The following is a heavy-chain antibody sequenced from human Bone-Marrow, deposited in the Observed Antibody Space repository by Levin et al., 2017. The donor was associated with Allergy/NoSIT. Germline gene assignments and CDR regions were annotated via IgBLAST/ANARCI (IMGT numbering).Heavy chain of an antibody. V-gene: IGHV3-9*01. Sequence: PGGSLRLSCAASGFTFDDYAMHWVRQAPGKGLEWVSGISWNSGSLGYADSVKGRVTISRDNAKNSLYLQMNSLRAEDTALYYCARVSSAWEHSLGYWGQGILVTVSS. CDR1: GFTFDDYA. D-gene: IGHD6-19*01. CDR2: ISWNSGSL. CDR3: ARVSSAWEHSLGY. J-gene: IGHJ4*02.